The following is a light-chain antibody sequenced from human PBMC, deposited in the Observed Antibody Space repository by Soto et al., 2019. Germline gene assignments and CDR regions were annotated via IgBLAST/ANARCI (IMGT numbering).Light chain of an antibody. CDR2: EVS. CDR3: SSFARSSTP. CDR1: SSDVGSNNL. J-gene: IGLJ1*01. Sequence: QSVLTQPASVSGSPGQSITISCTGTSSDVGSNNLVSWYQQHPGKAPKLMIYEVSRRPSGVSNRFSGSKSGNTASLTISGLQAEDGADYYCSSFARSSTPFGSGTKVTVL. V-gene: IGLV2-23*02.